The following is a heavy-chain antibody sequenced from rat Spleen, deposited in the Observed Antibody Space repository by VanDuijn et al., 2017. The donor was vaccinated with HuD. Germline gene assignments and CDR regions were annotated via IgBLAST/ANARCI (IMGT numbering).Heavy chain of an antibody. CDR1: GFTFSDYN. J-gene: IGHJ4*01. V-gene: IGHV5-7*01. CDR3: ARHGSGYGVMDA. Sequence: EVQLVESGGGLVQPGRSLKLSCAASGFTFSDYNMAWVRQAPTKGLEWVATISYDGSSTYYRDSVKGRFTISRDNAKSTLYLQMDSLRSEDTATYYCARHGSGYGVMDAWGQGASVTVSS. D-gene: IGHD4-3*01. CDR2: ISYDGSST.